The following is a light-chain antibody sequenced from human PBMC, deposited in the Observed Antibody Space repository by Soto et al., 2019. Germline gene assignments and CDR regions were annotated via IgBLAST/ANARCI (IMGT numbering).Light chain of an antibody. CDR3: QQYNNWPFT. CDR1: QSVSSN. V-gene: IGKV3-15*01. J-gene: IGKJ3*01. CDR2: GAS. Sequence: EIVMTQSPATLSVSPGERATLSCRASQSVSSNLAWYQQKPGQAPRLLIYGASTRAPGIPARFSGSGSGIEFTLPISSLQSEDFAVYYCQQYNNWPFTFGHGTKVDIK.